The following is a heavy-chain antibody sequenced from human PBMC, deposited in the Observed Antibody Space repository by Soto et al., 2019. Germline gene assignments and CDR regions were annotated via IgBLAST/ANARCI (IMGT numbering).Heavy chain of an antibody. J-gene: IGHJ4*02. CDR1: GFTFSNYD. CDR3: ARGESGSYYGF. CDR2: ISRTGTRT. Sequence: PVGSLRLSGAASGFTFSNYDMSWVRQAPGKGLEWVSTISRTGTRTHYADSVKGRFTISSDYSKNTLLLQMHSLRAEDTAVYFCARGESGSYYGFWGQGALVTVSS. D-gene: IGHD1-26*01. V-gene: IGHV3-23*01.